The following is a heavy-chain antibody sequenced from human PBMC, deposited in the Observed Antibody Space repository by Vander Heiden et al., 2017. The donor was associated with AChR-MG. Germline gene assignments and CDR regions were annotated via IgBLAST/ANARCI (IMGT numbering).Heavy chain of an antibody. D-gene: IGHD1-26*01. V-gene: IGHV3-49*04. CDR1: RFPFHDSA. CDR3: TRAETVVGAKYYFDY. J-gene: IGHJ4*02. Sequence: EFPLVASAGGFAQPGRSLRLSCTTSRFPFHDSALNWVRPAPGKGLEGVGFIRNRGDGGTTEYAASVKGRFTISRDNSKGIAYLQMNSLKIEDTAVYYCTRAETVVGAKYYFDYWDQGTLVTVSS. CDR2: IRNRGDGGTT.